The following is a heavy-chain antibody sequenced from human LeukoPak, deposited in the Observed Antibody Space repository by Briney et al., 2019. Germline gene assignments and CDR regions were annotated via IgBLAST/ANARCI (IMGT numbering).Heavy chain of an antibody. CDR3: AKDDKGGMDV. V-gene: IGHV3-30*18. CDR1: GFTFSIYG. J-gene: IGHJ6*02. D-gene: IGHD3-22*01. Sequence: GGSLRVSCAASGFTFSIYGMHWVRQAPGKGLEWVAVISYNGSNKYYADSVKGRFTISRDNSKNTLYLQMNSLRAEDTAVYYCAKDDKGGMDVWGQGTTVTVSS. CDR2: ISYNGSNK.